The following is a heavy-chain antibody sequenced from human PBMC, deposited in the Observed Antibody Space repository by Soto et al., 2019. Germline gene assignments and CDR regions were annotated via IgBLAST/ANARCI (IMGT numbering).Heavy chain of an antibody. V-gene: IGHV4-30-4*01. D-gene: IGHD3-22*01. Sequence: QVQLQESGPGLVKPSQTLSLTCTVSGGSISSGDYYWSWIRQPPGKGLEWIGYIYYSGSTYYNPSLKRRVTISVHTSKNQFSLKLRSVTAADTAVYYCARGSSGYYSYFQHWGQGTLVTLSS. CDR3: ARGSSGYYSYFQH. J-gene: IGHJ1*01. CDR1: GGSISSGDYY. CDR2: IYYSGST.